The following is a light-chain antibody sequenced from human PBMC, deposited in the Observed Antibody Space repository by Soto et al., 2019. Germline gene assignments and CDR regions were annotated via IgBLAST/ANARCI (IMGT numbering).Light chain of an antibody. J-gene: IGKJ4*01. CDR3: QQRSNWPST. Sequence: EIVLTQSPATLSLAPGDRATLSCRARQSVSCYVAWYQQKPGQAPRLLIYDASNRATGVPARFSGSGSGRDFTLTISSLQPEDFEVYYCQQRSNWPSTFGGGTKVEMK. V-gene: IGKV3-11*02. CDR1: QSVSCY. CDR2: DAS.